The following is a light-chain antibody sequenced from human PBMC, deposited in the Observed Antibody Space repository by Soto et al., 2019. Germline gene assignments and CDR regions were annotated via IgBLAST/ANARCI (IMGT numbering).Light chain of an antibody. Sequence: DIQMTQAPSSLSASVGDRFTVTCLTSQNIYTYFNWYQHEPGKXPKXXIYAASSVQSGVPLRFSGSGSGTDLTIIISGLKPEDFETDDGQQTHSTPVTFGQGTRLEIK. CDR1: QNIYTY. V-gene: IGKV1-39*01. J-gene: IGKJ5*01. CDR3: QQTHSTPVT. CDR2: AAS.